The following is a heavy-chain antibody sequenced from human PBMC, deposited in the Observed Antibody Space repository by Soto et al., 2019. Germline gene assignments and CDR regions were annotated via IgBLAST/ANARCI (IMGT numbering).Heavy chain of an antibody. CDR3: ARRYGGAFDY. V-gene: IGHV4-59*08. CDR2: IYYSGST. Sequence: SETPSLTCTVSGGSISSYYWSWIRQPPGKGLEWIGYIYYSGSTNYNPSLKSRVTISVDTAKNQFSLKLSSVTAADTAVYYCARRYGGAFDYWGQGTLVTAPQ. CDR1: GGSISSYY. D-gene: IGHD4-17*01. J-gene: IGHJ4*02.